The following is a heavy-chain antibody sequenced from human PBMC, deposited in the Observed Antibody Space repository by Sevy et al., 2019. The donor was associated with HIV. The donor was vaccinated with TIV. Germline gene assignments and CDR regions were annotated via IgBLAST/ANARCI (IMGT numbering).Heavy chain of an antibody. J-gene: IGHJ3*02. CDR1: GYSFTSYW. D-gene: IGHD3-22*01. Sequence: GESLKISCKGSGYSFTSYWIGWVRQMPGKGLEWMGIIYPGDSDTRYSPSFQGQVTISADKAISTAYVQWSSLKASDTAMYYCAKLTYYYDSSGYVPRDDAFDIWGQGTMVTVSS. CDR2: IYPGDSDT. V-gene: IGHV5-51*01. CDR3: AKLTYYYDSSGYVPRDDAFDI.